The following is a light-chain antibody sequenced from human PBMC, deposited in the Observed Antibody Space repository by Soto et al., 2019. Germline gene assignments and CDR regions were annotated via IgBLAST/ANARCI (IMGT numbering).Light chain of an antibody. J-gene: IGKJ5*01. CDR2: GAS. CDR1: QSVSSSQ. CDR3: QHYGGAPLT. V-gene: IGKV3-20*01. Sequence: EIVLTQSPGTLSLSPGEGATLSCRAGQSVSSSQLPGFQQKPGQAPRLLVYGASSRATGIPDRFSGSVSGTDFTLAISRLEPEDFAVYYCQHYGGAPLTFGQGTRLVIK.